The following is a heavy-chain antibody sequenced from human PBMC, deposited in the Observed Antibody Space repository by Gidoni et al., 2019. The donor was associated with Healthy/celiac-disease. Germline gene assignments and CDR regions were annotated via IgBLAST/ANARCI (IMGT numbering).Heavy chain of an antibody. Sequence: QVQLVESGGGVVQPGGSLRLSCAASGFTFSSYGMHWVRQAPGKGLEWVAFIRYDGSNKYYADSVKGRFTISRDNSKNTLYLQMNSLRAEDTAVYYCAKVFGGHTGYFDYWGQGTLVTVSS. J-gene: IGHJ4*02. D-gene: IGHD3-10*02. CDR1: GFTFSSYG. V-gene: IGHV3-30*02. CDR2: IRYDGSNK. CDR3: AKVFGGHTGYFDY.